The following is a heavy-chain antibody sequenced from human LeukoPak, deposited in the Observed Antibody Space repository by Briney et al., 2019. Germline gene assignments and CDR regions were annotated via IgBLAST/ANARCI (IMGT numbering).Heavy chain of an antibody. CDR1: GYTFTSYY. J-gene: IGHJ4*02. CDR2: INPSGGST. D-gene: IGHD2-2*01. CDR3: ARDDRLTDIVVVPAPTSLDY. Sequence: ASEKVSCKASGYTFTSYYMHWVRQAPGQGLEWMGIINPSGGSTSYAQKFQGRVTMTRDTSTSTVYMELSSLRSEDTAVYYCARDDRLTDIVVVPAPTSLDYWGQGTLVTVSS. V-gene: IGHV1-46*03.